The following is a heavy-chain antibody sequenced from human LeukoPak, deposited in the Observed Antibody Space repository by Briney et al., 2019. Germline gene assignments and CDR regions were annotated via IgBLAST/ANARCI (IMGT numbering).Heavy chain of an antibody. CDR3: ARDRKKWLQLGALGY. CDR2: IGGSGGST. V-gene: IGHV3-23*01. D-gene: IGHD5-24*01. CDR1: GFTFSSYA. Sequence: GGSLRLSCAASGFTFSSYAMSWVRQAPGKGLEWVSGIGGSGGSTYYADSVKGRFTISRDNSKNTLYLQMNSLRAEDTAVYYCARDRKKWLQLGALGYWGQGTLVTVSS. J-gene: IGHJ4*02.